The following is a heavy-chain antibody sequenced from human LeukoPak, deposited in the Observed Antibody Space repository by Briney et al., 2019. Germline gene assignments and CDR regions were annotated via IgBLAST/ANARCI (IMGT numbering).Heavy chain of an antibody. CDR2: INPNSGGT. D-gene: IGHD1-26*01. CDR3: ALSTSGYYYYMDV. CDR1: GYTFTGYY. J-gene: IGHJ6*03. Sequence: ASVKVSCKASGYTFTGYYMHWVRQAPGQGLEWMGWINPNSGGTNYAQKFQGRVTITADESTSTAYMEVNSLRSEDTAMYYCALSTSGYYYYMDVWGKGTTVTISS. V-gene: IGHV1-2*02.